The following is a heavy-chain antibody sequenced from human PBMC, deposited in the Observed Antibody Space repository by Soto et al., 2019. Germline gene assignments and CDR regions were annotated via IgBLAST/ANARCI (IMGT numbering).Heavy chain of an antibody. D-gene: IGHD3-10*01. Sequence: EVQRVESGGGWIQPGGSLRLSCAASGFTVSSNYMSWVLQAPGKGLEWVSVIYSVGSTYYADSVTGRFTISRDNSKNTLQRDMNRLRDDDTAVYDCARDRGERGYPGYVQHGGEGSVVTVCS. J-gene: IGHJ1*01. CDR1: GFTVSSNY. V-gene: IGHV3-53*01. CDR3: ARDRGERGYPGYVQH. CDR2: IYSVGST.